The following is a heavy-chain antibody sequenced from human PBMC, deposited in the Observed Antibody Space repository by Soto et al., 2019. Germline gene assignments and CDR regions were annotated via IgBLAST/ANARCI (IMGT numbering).Heavy chain of an antibody. D-gene: IGHD5-18*01. CDR1: GGTFSSYT. J-gene: IGHJ4*02. Sequence: QVQLVQSGAEVKKPGSSVKVSCKASGGTFSSYTISWVRQAPGPGLEWMGRIIPILGIANYAQKFQGRVTITADKSTSTAYMELSSLRSEDTAVYYWASSPVDTAVHFDYWGQGTLVTVSS. CDR3: ASSPVDTAVHFDY. V-gene: IGHV1-69*02. CDR2: IIPILGIA.